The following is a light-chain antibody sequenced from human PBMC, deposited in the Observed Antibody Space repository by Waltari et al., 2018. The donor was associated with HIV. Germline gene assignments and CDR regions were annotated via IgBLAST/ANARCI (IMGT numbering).Light chain of an antibody. V-gene: IGLV3-1*01. J-gene: IGLJ2*01. Sequence: SYELTQPPSVSVSPGPTASIPCSGVKFGNKYACWYQQKPGQSPVLVIYQDNQRPSGIPERFSGSNSGNTATLTVSGTQAMDEADYYCQAWDSSTDVVFGGGTKLTVL. CDR1: KFGNKY. CDR3: QAWDSSTDVV. CDR2: QDN.